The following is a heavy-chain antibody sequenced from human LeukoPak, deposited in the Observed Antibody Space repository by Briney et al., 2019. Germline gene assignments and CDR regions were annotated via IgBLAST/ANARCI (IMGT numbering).Heavy chain of an antibody. CDR3: TTGDDYIWGSYPDY. D-gene: IGHD3-16*02. V-gene: IGHV3-15*01. CDR2: IKSKTDGGTT. J-gene: IGHJ4*02. CDR1: GFTFSNAW. Sequence: GGSLRLSCAASGFTFSNAWMSWVRQAPGKGLEWVGRIKSKTDGGTTDYAAPVKGRFTISRDDSKNTLYLQMNGLKTEDTAVYYCTTGDDYIWGSYPDYWGQGTLVTVSS.